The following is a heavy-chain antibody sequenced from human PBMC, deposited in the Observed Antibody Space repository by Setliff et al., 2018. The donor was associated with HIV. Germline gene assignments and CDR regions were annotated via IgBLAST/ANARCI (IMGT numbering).Heavy chain of an antibody. D-gene: IGHD3-16*02. CDR1: GGSLSGYF. J-gene: IGHJ4*02. CDR3: ARGSDYIWGNYRFPFDY. V-gene: IGHV4-34*01. CDR2: INHSGST. Sequence: PSETLSLTCAVYGGSLSGYFWSWVRQPPGKGLEWIGEINHSGSTYYNPSLKSRATMSVDTSKNQFSLKLTSVTAADTAVYYCARGSDYIWGNYRFPFDYWGQGTLVTVSS.